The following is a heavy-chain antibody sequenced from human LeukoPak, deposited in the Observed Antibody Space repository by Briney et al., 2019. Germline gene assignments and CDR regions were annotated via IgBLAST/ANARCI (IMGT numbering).Heavy chain of an antibody. V-gene: IGHV3-30-3*01. CDR3: ARDPSTLIVGALFDY. Sequence: PGRSLRLSCAASGFTFSSYAMHWVRQAPGKGLEWVAVTSYDGSNKYYADSVKGRFTISRDNSKNTLHLQMNSLRAEDTAVYYCARDPSTLIVGALFDYWGQGTLVTVSS. CDR2: TSYDGSNK. CDR1: GFTFSSYA. J-gene: IGHJ4*02. D-gene: IGHD1-26*01.